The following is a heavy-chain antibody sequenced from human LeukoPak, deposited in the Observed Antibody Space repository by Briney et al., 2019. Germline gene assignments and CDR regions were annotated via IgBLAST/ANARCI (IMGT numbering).Heavy chain of an antibody. D-gene: IGHD2-2*01. CDR2: LNPNSGGT. J-gene: IGHJ4*02. CDR3: ARQLPSFIVVVPAADFGY. Sequence: ASVKVSCKATGYTFTGYYMHWVRQAPGQGLEWMGRLNPNSGGTNYAQKFQGRVTMTRDTSISTAYMELSRLRSDDTAVYYCARQLPSFIVVVPAADFGYWGQGTLVTVSS. V-gene: IGHV1-2*06. CDR1: GYTFTGYY.